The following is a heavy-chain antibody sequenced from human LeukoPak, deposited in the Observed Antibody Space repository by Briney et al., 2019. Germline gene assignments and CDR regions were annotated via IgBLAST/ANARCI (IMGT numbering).Heavy chain of an antibody. CDR2: IYYSGST. V-gene: IGHV4-31*03. CDR1: GGSISSGGYY. D-gene: IGHD5-18*01. CDR3: ARNSYSYGRHDAFDI. J-gene: IGHJ3*02. Sequence: SETLSLTCTVSGGSISSGGYYWSWIRQHPGKGLEWIGYIYYSGSTYYNPSLKSRVTISVDTSKNQFSLKLSSVTAADTAVYYCARNSYSYGRHDAFDIWGQGTMVTVSS.